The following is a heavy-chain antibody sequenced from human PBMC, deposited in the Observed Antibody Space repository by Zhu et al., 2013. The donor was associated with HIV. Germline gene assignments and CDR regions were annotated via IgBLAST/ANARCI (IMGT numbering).Heavy chain of an antibody. CDR2: ITWNSDIV. CDR3: VRGIVVGGARWRLDSPFDV. CDR1: GFTFSFYW. V-gene: IGHV3-9*01. D-gene: IGHD1-26*01. J-gene: IGHJ3*01. Sequence: EVQVVESGGGLVQPGGSLRLSCAASGFTFSFYWMSWVRQAPGKGLEWVSGITWNSDIVVYADSLEGRFTISRDNAGNSLYLQMNSLRLEDTALYYCVRGIVVGGARWRLDSPFDVWGQGTMVTVSS.